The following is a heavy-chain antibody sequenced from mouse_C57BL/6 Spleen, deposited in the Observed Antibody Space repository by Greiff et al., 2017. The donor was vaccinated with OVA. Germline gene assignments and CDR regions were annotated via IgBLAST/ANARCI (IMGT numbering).Heavy chain of an antibody. D-gene: IGHD4-1*01. CDR3: ARKLGHYYAMDY. CDR2: IDPSDSYT. J-gene: IGHJ4*01. V-gene: IGHV1-69*01. Sequence: VQLQESGAELVMPGASVKLSCKASGYTFTSYWMHWVKQRPGQGLEWIGEIDPSDSYTNYNQKFKSKSTLTVDKSSSTAYMQLSSLTSEDSAVYYCARKLGHYYAMDYWGQGTSVTVSS. CDR1: GYTFTSYW.